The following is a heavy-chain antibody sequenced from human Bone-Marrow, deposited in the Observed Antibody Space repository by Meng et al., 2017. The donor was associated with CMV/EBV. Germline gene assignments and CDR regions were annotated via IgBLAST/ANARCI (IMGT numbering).Heavy chain of an antibody. J-gene: IGHJ6*02. V-gene: IGHV1-2*02. CDR3: ARKNAVHYYYGMDV. CDR1: GYTFTDYY. Sequence: ASVKVSCKASGYTFTDYYLHWVRQAPGQGFEWMGWMSPNHGGTEYSRKFQGRVTMTRDRSITTAYMELNWLTLDDTAVYYCARKNAVHYYYGMDVWGQGTTVTVSS. D-gene: IGHD2-2*01. CDR2: MSPNHGGT.